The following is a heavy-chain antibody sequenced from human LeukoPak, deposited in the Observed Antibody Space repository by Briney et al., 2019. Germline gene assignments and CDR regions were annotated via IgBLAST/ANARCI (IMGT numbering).Heavy chain of an antibody. CDR1: GFSFSLSG. V-gene: IGHV3-73*01. CDR3: YGELPPALAQSADGGC. Sequence: SGGSLRLSCAASGFSFSLSGMHWVRQASGKGLEWIGRITEKSDGYATAYGESMKGRFTVSRDDSKNTAYLQMISLKTDDTAVYYCYGELPPALAQSADGGCWGQGTLVTVSS. CDR2: ITEKSDGYAT. J-gene: IGHJ4*02. D-gene: IGHD6-19*01.